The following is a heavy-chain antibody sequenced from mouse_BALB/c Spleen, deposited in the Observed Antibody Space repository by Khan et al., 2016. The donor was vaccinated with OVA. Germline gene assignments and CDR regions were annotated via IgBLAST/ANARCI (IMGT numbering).Heavy chain of an antibody. V-gene: IGHV9-3-1*01. CDR1: GYTFTNYG. Sequence: QVQLKQSGPEMKKPGETVKISCKASGYTFTNYGMNWVKQSPGKALKWMGWINTFTGEPTYADDFKGRFAFSLETSASTASLQINNLKNEDTATYFCARPPYFSYRRDHWGQGTSVTVSS. CDR3: ARPPYFSYRRDH. CDR2: INTFTGEP. D-gene: IGHD2-14*01. J-gene: IGHJ4*01.